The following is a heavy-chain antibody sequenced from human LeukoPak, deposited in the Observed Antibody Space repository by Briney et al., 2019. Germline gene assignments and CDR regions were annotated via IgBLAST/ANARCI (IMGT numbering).Heavy chain of an antibody. CDR2: IIPILGIA. D-gene: IGHD6-6*01. Sequence: ASVKVSCKASGGTFSSYAISWVRQAPGQGLEWMGRIIPILGIANCAQKFQGRVTITADKSTSTAYMELSSLRSEDTAVYYCARGGSHLARIAARLINFDYWGQGTLVTVSS. J-gene: IGHJ4*02. V-gene: IGHV1-69*04. CDR3: ARGGSHLARIAARLINFDY. CDR1: GGTFSSYA.